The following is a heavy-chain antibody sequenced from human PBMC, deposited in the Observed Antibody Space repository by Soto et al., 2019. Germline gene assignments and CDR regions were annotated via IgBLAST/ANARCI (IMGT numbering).Heavy chain of an antibody. Sequence: ESGGGVVQPGRSLRLSCAASGFTFSSYGMHWVRQAPGKGLEWVAVIWYDGSNKYYADSVKGRFTISRDNSKNTLYLQMNSLRAEDTAVYYCARGHYYDSSGYFDYWGQGTLVTVSS. CDR2: IWYDGSNK. D-gene: IGHD3-22*01. J-gene: IGHJ4*02. CDR3: ARGHYYDSSGYFDY. CDR1: GFTFSSYG. V-gene: IGHV3-33*01.